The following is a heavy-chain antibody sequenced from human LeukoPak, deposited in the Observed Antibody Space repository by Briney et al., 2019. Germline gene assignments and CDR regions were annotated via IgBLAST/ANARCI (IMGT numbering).Heavy chain of an antibody. D-gene: IGHD2-21*02. CDR3: AREASLYCSGNDCYWAFDR. CDR1: GFTFSNHW. V-gene: IGHV3-7*01. CDR2: IKQDESKR. Sequence: GGSLRLSCAASGFTFSNHWMSWVRQAPGKGLEWVANIKQDESKRYYVDSVKGRFTISRDNAKSSLYLQINSLRAEDTAEYYCAREASLYCSGNDCYWAFDRWGQGTLVTVSS. J-gene: IGHJ5*02.